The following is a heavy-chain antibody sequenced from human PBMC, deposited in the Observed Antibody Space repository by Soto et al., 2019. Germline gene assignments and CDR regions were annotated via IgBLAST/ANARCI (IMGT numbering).Heavy chain of an antibody. J-gene: IGHJ6*02. CDR1: GFNFNNYA. D-gene: IGHD2-21*01. Sequence: GGSLRLSCAASGFNFNNYAMHWVPQAPGEGPEWVAVVTFDGGRTYYADSVKGRFTISRDSPNNTVSLQMNSLTNEDTAVYYCATAGWGGDYYCGLDVWGQGTMVTVSS. CDR2: VTFDGGRT. CDR3: ATAGWGGDYYCGLDV. V-gene: IGHV3-30*03.